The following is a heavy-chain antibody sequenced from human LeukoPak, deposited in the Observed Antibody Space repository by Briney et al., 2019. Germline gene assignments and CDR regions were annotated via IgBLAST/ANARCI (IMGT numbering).Heavy chain of an antibody. CDR3: ARNFGTTGWHTFDY. D-gene: IGHD6-19*01. CDR2: TYYRSKWYN. Sequence: SQTLSATCLVCGDSVSSKNGAWNWMRQSPSRGLEWLGRTYYRSKWYNDYAESMEGRMTISQDTSKNQYSLHLNSVTPDDTAVYYCARNFGTTGWHTFDYWGRGTLVNVSS. J-gene: IGHJ4*02. CDR1: GDSVSSKNGA. V-gene: IGHV6-1*01.